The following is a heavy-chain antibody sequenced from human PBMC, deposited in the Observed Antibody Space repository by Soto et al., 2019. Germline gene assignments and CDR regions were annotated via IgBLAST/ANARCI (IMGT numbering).Heavy chain of an antibody. CDR1: GYTFTGYY. V-gene: IGHV1-2*04. CDR2: INPNSGGT. J-gene: IGHJ3*02. CDR3: ARDRGGGCSGGSCYRNAFDI. Sequence: ASVKVSCKASGYTFTGYYMHWVRQAPGQGLEWMGWINPNSGGTNYAQKFQGWVTMTRDTSISTAYMELSRLRSDDTAVYYCARDRGGGCSGGSCYRNAFDIWGQGTMVTVSS. D-gene: IGHD2-15*01.